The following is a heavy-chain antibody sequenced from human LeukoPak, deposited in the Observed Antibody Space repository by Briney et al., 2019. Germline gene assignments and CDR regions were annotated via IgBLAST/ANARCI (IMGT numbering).Heavy chain of an antibody. Sequence: ASVKVSCKASGYTFTGYYMHWVRQAPGQGLEWMGWINPNSGGTNYAQKFQGRVTMTRDTSISTAYIELSRLRSDDTAVYYCAVAASDTGRADVDYWGQGTLVTVSS. CDR1: GYTFTGYY. D-gene: IGHD6-25*01. J-gene: IGHJ4*02. V-gene: IGHV1-2*02. CDR2: INPNSGGT. CDR3: AVAASDTGRADVDY.